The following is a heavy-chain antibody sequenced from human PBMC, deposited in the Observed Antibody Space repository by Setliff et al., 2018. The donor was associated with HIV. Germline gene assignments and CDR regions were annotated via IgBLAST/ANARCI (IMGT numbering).Heavy chain of an antibody. D-gene: IGHD3-22*01. V-gene: IGHV3-7*01. CDR2: IKTDGSEK. CDR1: GFTFRSYW. Sequence: GGSLRLSCAASGFTFRSYWMSWVRQAPGKGPEWVANIKTDGSEKFYVDSVKGRFTISRDNAKNSLYLQMNSLRAEDTAVYYCARDRTVVVITIFDYWGQGTLVTVSS. J-gene: IGHJ4*02. CDR3: ARDRTVVVITIFDY.